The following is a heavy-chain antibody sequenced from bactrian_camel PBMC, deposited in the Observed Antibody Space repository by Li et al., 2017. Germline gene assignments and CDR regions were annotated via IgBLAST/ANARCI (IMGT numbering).Heavy chain of an antibody. CDR1: FSTNLWS. V-gene: IGHV3S53*01. Sequence: QVQLVESGGGSVQAGESLRLSCAASFSTNLWSMAWFRQAPGQEREGVARIDTDGSINYAASVRGRFTISLDNAKKTLYLRMDNLKPEDTAMYYCATTRFPVRCHGPSLSASDFRFWGQGTQVTVS. J-gene: IGHJ6*01. CDR3: ATTRFPVRCHGPSLSASDFRF. D-gene: IGHD6*01. CDR2: IDTDGSI.